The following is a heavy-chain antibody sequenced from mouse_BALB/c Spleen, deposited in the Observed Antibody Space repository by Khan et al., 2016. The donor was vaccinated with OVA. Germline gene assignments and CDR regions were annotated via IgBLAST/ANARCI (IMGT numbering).Heavy chain of an antibody. J-gene: IGHJ1*01. CDR3: ARISSYWYSEV. V-gene: IGHV9-1*02. CDR2: INTYTGEP. CDR1: GYTFTNYG. D-gene: IGHD6-2*01. Sequence: QIQLVQSGPELKKPGETVKISCKASGYTFTNYGMNWVKQAPGKGLKWMGWINTYTGEPTYADDFKGRFVFSLETSASTAYLQISNLENEDMTTYFCARISSYWYSEVWGAGTTVTVSS.